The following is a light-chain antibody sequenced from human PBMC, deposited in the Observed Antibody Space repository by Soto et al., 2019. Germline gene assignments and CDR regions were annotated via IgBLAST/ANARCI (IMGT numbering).Light chain of an antibody. Sequence: QSALTQPPSASGSLGQSVTISCTGTSSDIGTYDYVSWYQQHPGRAPKLIIFEVSKRPSGVPDRFSGSKSGNTASLIVSGLQSDDEAEYHCSSYTGDDFTFVFGTGTKVTVL. CDR1: SSDIGTYDY. CDR3: SSYTGDDFTFV. J-gene: IGLJ1*01. V-gene: IGLV2-8*01. CDR2: EVS.